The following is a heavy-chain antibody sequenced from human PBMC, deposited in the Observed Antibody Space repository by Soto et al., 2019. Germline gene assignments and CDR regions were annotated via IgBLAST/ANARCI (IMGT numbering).Heavy chain of an antibody. D-gene: IGHD4-17*01. V-gene: IGHV3-11*06. J-gene: IGHJ4*02. CDR2: ISSSSSYT. CDR1: GFPFSDYY. CDR3: ARDPESTVTPDY. Sequence: GGSLRLSCAASGFPFSDYYMSWIRQAPGKGLEWVSYISSSSSYTNYADSVKGRFTISRDNAKNSLYLQMNSLRAEDTAVYYCARDPESTVTPDYWGQGTLVTVSS.